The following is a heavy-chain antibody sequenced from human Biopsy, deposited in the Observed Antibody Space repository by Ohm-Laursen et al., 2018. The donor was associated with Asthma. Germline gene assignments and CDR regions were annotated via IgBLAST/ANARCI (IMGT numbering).Heavy chain of an antibody. D-gene: IGHD4-17*01. CDR1: GGYTGSSDHH. V-gene: IGHV4-30-4*01. J-gene: IGHJ6*02. CDR3: ARVVSYGDTYFGMDV. Sequence: SQTLSLTCRVSGGYTGSSDHHWAWIRQAPGKGLEWIGFVFWSGSTHYSRSLERRVSISIDTATNEFSMKLWSVTPADTAVYFCARVVSYGDTYFGMDVWGRGTTVVVSS. CDR2: VFWSGST.